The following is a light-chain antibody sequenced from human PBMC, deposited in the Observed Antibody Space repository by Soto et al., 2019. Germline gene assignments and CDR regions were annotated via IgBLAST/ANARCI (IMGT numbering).Light chain of an antibody. CDR3: SSYAGSNNSVV. V-gene: IGLV2-8*01. J-gene: IGLJ1*01. CDR2: EVS. Sequence: QSALTQPPSASGSPGQSVTISCTGTSSDVGGYNYVSWYQQHPGKAPKLMIYEVSKRPSGVPDRFSGSKSGNTASLTVSGLQAEDEADYYCSSYAGSNNSVVFGTRTKLTVL. CDR1: SSDVGGYNY.